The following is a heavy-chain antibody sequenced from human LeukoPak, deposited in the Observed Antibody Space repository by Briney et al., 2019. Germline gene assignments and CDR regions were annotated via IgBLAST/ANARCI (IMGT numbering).Heavy chain of an antibody. Sequence: SETLSLTCTVSGGSISSYYWSWIRQPPGKGLEWIGYIYYSGSTNYNPSLKSRVTISVDTSKNQFSLKLSSVTAADTAVYYRARHSSGWSPYYFDYWGQGTLVTVSS. V-gene: IGHV4-59*08. D-gene: IGHD6-19*01. J-gene: IGHJ4*02. CDR1: GGSISSYY. CDR3: ARHSSGWSPYYFDY. CDR2: IYYSGST.